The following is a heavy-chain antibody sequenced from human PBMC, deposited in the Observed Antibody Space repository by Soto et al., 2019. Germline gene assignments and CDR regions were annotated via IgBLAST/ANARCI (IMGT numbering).Heavy chain of an antibody. Sequence: PRLSCAGSGFTFGDAWMNWLRQAPGKGLEWLGRIKSKVTGGTADYAAPVTGRFTISRDDSQNTVYLQMNSLRTEDTAVYYCSTGGYYFDYWGPGTLVTVSS. CDR1: GFTFGDAW. V-gene: IGHV3-15*01. CDR3: STGGYYFDY. CDR2: IKSKVTGGTA. J-gene: IGHJ4*03. D-gene: IGHD2-15*01.